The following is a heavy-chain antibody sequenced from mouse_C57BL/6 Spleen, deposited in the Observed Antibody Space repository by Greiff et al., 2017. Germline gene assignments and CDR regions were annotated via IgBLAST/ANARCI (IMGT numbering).Heavy chain of an antibody. CDR1: GFNIKDDY. CDR2: IDPENGDT. CDR3: TTWGDYGSTHY. D-gene: IGHD1-1*01. Sequence: VQLQQSGAELVRPGASVKLSCTASGFNIKDDYMHWVKQRPEQGLEWIGWIDPENGDTEYASKFQGKATITADTSSNTAYLQLSSLTSEDTAVYYCTTWGDYGSTHYWGQGTTLTVSS. J-gene: IGHJ2*01. V-gene: IGHV14-4*01.